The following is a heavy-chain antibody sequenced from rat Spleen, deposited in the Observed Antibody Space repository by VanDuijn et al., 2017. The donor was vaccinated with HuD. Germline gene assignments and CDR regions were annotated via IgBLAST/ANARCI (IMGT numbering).Heavy chain of an antibody. J-gene: IGHJ4*01. V-gene: IGHV2S12*01. CDR2: ISSGGST. CDR3: TRSHPGVMDA. Sequence: QVHLKESGPGLVQPSQTLSLTCTVSGFSLLSNGVSWVRQPPGKGLEWIAAISSGGSTYYNSALKSRLSISRDTSKSQVFLKMNSLQTEDTAIYFCTRSHPGVMDAWGQGASVTVSS. D-gene: IGHD3-2*01. CDR1: GFSLLSNG.